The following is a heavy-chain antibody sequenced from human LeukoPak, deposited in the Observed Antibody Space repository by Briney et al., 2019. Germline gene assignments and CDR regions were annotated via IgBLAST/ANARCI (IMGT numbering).Heavy chain of an antibody. Sequence: GGSLRLSCAASEFTLRSYSMHWVRQAPGKGLEWVSYISTSSTYIYYADIVRGRFSISRDNAKNSLYLHMNSLKADDTAVYYCARDASGSSIGLIDFWGQGTLVTVSS. J-gene: IGHJ4*02. D-gene: IGHD1-26*01. V-gene: IGHV3-21*01. CDR2: ISTSSTYI. CDR3: ARDASGSSIGLIDF. CDR1: EFTLRSYS.